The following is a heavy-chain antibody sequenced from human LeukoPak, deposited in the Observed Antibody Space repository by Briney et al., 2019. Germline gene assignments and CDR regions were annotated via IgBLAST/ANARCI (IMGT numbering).Heavy chain of an antibody. J-gene: IGHJ4*02. V-gene: IGHV4-39*07. CDR3: ARSRGYSYGTTFLDY. Sequence: PSETLSLTCTVSGGSLSSSSYYWGWIRQPPGKGLEWIGSIYYSGSTYYNPSLKSRVTISVDTSKNQFSLRLSSVTAADTAVYYCARSRGYSYGTTFLDYWGQGTLVTVSS. CDR1: GGSLSSSSYY. CDR2: IYYSGST. D-gene: IGHD5-18*01.